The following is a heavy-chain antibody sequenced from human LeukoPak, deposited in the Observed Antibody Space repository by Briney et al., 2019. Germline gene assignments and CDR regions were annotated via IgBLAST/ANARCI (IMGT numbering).Heavy chain of an antibody. CDR1: GATFSSYA. V-gene: IGHV1-69*05. CDR3: SVVPAAIGGENYFDY. Sequence: GASVKVSCKASGATFSSYAISWVRQAPGQGLEWMGGIIPIFGTANYAQKFQGRVTITTDESTSTAYMELSSLRSEDTAVYYCSVVPAAIGGENYFDYWGQGTLVTVSS. CDR2: IIPIFGTA. D-gene: IGHD2-2*01. J-gene: IGHJ4*02.